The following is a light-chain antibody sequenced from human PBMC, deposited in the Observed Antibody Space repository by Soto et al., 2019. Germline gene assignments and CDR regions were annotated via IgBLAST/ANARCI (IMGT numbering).Light chain of an antibody. J-gene: IGLJ1*01. V-gene: IGLV1-40*02. Sequence: QAVGTEPTGVSVAIWQMATISCTGSSANIGAGYDVHWYQQLPGTAPKLLIYGNSNRPSGVPDRFSGSKSGTSASLAITGLQAEDEADYYCQSYDSSLRYVFGTGTKVTVL. CDR3: QSYDSSLRYV. CDR2: GNS. CDR1: SANIGAGYD.